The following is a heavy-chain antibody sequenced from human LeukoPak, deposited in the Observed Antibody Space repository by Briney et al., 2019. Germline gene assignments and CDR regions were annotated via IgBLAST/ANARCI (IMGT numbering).Heavy chain of an antibody. CDR2: ISSSSNYI. D-gene: IGHD3-9*01. CDR3: ARGQKKLRYFDWLSVY. J-gene: IGHJ4*02. Sequence: GGSLRLSCAASGFTFSSYSMNWVRQAPGKGLEWVSSISSSSNYIYYADSVKGRFTISRDNAKNSLYLLMNSLRAEDTAVYYCARGQKKLRYFDWLSVYWGQGTLVTVSS. V-gene: IGHV3-21*01. CDR1: GFTFSSYS.